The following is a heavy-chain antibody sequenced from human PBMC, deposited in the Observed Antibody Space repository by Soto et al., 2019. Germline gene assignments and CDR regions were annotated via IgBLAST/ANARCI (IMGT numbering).Heavy chain of an antibody. CDR2: IIYDGTNT. D-gene: IGHD6-6*01. CDR3: AGYSSSSVAYYYYGMDV. V-gene: IGHV3-30-3*01. Sequence: GGSLRLSCAASGFTFSTYAFHWVRQAPGKGLEWVSLIIYDGTNTYYSDSVKGRFTISRDNSKNTVYLQVNSLRAEDTAVYYCAGYSSSSVAYYYYGMDVWGQGTTVTVSS. CDR1: GFTFSTYA. J-gene: IGHJ6*02.